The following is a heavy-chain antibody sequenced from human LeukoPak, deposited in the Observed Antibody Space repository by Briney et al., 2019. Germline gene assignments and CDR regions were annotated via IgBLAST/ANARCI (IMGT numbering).Heavy chain of an antibody. J-gene: IGHJ4*02. V-gene: IGHV3-66*02. CDR2: IYSGAST. Sequence: GSLRLSCAASGFTVRSNYMSWVRQAPGKGLEWVAVIYSGASTYYADSVKGRVTISRDNSKNTLYLQMNSLRAEDTAVYYCARVSFSYSDSSDYFDYWGQGTLVTVSS. CDR1: GFTVRSNY. CDR3: ARVSFSYSDSSDYFDY. D-gene: IGHD3-22*01.